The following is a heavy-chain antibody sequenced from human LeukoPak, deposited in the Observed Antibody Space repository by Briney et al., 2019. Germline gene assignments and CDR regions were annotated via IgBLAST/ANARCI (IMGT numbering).Heavy chain of an antibody. CDR3: ARDVRTDYYDSSGYHDACDF. CDR2: IYTYGST. Sequence: GGSLRLSCAASDFTVNSHDMTWVRQAPGKGLEWVSVIYTYGSTYYADSVKGRFTISRHNSKNTLFLQMSSLRAEDTAVYYCARDVRTDYYDSSGYHDACDFWGQGTMVTVSS. V-gene: IGHV3-53*04. D-gene: IGHD3-22*01. J-gene: IGHJ3*01. CDR1: DFTVNSHD.